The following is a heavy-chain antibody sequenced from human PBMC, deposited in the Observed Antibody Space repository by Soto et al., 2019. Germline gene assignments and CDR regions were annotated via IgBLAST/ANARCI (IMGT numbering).Heavy chain of an antibody. CDR2: IKSKTDGGTT. D-gene: IGHD3-3*01. J-gene: IGHJ6*02. CDR3: TTLQLMTIFEVVNYYGMDV. Sequence: GGSLRLSCAASGFSFSSAWMSWVRQAPGKGLEWVGRIKSKTDGGTTDYAAPVKGRFTISRDDSKNTLYLQMNSLKTEDTAVYFCTTLQLMTIFEVVNYYGMDVWGQGTTVTVSS. CDR1: GFSFSSAW. V-gene: IGHV3-15*01.